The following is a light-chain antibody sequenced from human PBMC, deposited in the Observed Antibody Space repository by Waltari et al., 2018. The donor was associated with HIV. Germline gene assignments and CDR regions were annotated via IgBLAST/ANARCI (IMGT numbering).Light chain of an antibody. CDR1: SRDVGGYNY. V-gene: IGLV2-14*03. CDR2: DFL. CDR3: NSYTTSSTLHVV. Sequence: QSALTQPASVSGSPGQSITISCTGTSRDVGGYNYVSWYQHHPGKAPQLLLYDFLNRPSWVSYRFSSSNSGNTASLTIFGLQAEDEADYYCNSYTTSSTLHVVFGGGTKLTVL. J-gene: IGLJ2*01.